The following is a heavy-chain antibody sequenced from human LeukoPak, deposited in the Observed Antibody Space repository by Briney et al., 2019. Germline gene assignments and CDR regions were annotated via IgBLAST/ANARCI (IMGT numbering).Heavy chain of an antibody. CDR3: ARTSNYDFWSGYYLLDY. CDR1: GFTFDDYG. J-gene: IGHJ4*02. D-gene: IGHD3-3*01. Sequence: GGSLRLSCAASGFTFDDYGMSWVRQAPGKGLEWVSGINWNGGSTVYADSVKGRFTISRDNAKNSLYLQMNSLRAEDTALYYCARTSNYDFWSGYYLLDYWGQGTLVTVSS. CDR2: INWNGGST. V-gene: IGHV3-20*04.